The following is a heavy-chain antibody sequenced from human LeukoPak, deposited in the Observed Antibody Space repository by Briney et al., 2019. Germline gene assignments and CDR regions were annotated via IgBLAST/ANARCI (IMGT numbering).Heavy chain of an antibody. D-gene: IGHD6-19*01. CDR2: IGTAGDT. J-gene: IGHJ4*02. V-gene: IGHV3-13*01. CDR1: GFTFSSYD. Sequence: GGSLRLSCAASGFTFSSYDMHWVRQATGKGLEWVSAIGTAGDTYYADSVKGRFTISRDNSKNTLYLQMNSLRAEDTAVYYCAKDSRWLVRGYFDYWGQGTLVTVSS. CDR3: AKDSRWLVRGYFDY.